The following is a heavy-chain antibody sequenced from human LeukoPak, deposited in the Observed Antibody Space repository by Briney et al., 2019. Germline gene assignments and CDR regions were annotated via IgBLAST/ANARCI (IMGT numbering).Heavy chain of an antibody. V-gene: IGHV3-30-3*01. Sequence: PGRSLRLSCAASGFTFSSYAMHWVRQAPGKGLEWVAVISYDGSNKYYADSVKGRFTISRDNSKNTLYLQMNSLRAEDTAVYYCASDSYRGGDCYSANDYWGQGTLVTVSS. CDR1: GFTFSSYA. CDR2: ISYDGSNK. CDR3: ASDSYRGGDCYSANDY. J-gene: IGHJ4*02. D-gene: IGHD2-21*02.